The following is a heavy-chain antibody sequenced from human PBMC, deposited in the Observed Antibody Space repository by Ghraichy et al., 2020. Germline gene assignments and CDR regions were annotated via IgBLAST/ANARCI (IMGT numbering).Heavy chain of an antibody. CDR3: TRNSYYDFWSAYSRFDP. CDR1: GFTFSGSA. V-gene: IGHV3-73*01. D-gene: IGHD3-3*01. Sequence: GGSLRLSCAASGFTFSGSAMHWVRQASGKGLEWVGRIRGKVNSYATAYPASVKGRFTISRDDSKNTAYLQMNSLKTEDTAVYYCTRNSYYDFWSAYSRFDPWGQGTLVTVSS. J-gene: IGHJ5*02. CDR2: IRGKVNSYAT.